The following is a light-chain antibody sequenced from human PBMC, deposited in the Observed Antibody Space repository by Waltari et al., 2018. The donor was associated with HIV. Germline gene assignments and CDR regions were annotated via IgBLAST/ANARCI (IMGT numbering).Light chain of an antibody. J-gene: IGLJ3*02. CDR3: AAWDDSLNGGV. CDR1: RSNIGSNT. CDR2: SNN. Sequence: QSVLTQPPSASGTPGQRVTISCSGSRSNIGSNTVSWYQQLPGTAPKLFIYSNNQRPSGVPDRFCGSKSGTSASLAISGLRSEDEADYYCAAWDDSLNGGVFGGGTKLTVL. V-gene: IGLV1-44*01.